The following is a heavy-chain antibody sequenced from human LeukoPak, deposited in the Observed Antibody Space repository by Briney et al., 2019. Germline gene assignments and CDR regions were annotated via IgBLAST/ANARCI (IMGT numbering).Heavy chain of an antibody. CDR2: IRYDGSNK. CDR1: GFTFSSYG. J-gene: IGHJ5*02. Sequence: GGSLRLSCAASGFTFSSYGMHWVRQAPGKGLEWVAFIRYDGSNKYYADSVKGRFTISRDNSKNTLYLQMNSLRAEDTAVYYCAKDLNFDSPRIWFGELGLDPWGQGTLVTVSS. V-gene: IGHV3-30*02. D-gene: IGHD3-10*01. CDR3: AKDLNFDSPRIWFGELGLDP.